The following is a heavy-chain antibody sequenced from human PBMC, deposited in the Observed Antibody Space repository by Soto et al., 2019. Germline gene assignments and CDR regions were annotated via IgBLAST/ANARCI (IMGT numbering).Heavy chain of an antibody. CDR3: ARESGSCNGGGCRYFDY. CDR1: GFTFSTYS. D-gene: IGHD2-15*01. CDR2: INTASYI. Sequence: EVLLVESGGGLVKPGGSLRLSCAASGFTFSTYSMNWVRQAPGKGLEWVSSINTASYIYYSESVNGGFTISRDAAKSSRYLQMNSLRYEDTAVYYCARESGSCNGGGCRYFDYWGQGTLVIVSS. V-gene: IGHV3-21*01. J-gene: IGHJ4*02.